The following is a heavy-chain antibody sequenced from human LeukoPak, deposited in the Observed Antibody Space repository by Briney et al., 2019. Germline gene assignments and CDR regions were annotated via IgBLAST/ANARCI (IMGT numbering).Heavy chain of an antibody. CDR1: GYTFTGYY. D-gene: IGHD3-10*01. J-gene: IGHJ4*02. CDR3: ARVLYYYGSGSYPPGY. CDR2: INPNSGGT. V-gene: IGHV1-2*02. Sequence: ASVKVSCKASGYTFTGYYTHWVRQAPGQGLEWMGWINPNSGGTNYAQKFQGRVTMTRDTSISTAYMELSRLRSDDTAVYYCARVLYYYGSGSYPPGYWGQGTLVTVSS.